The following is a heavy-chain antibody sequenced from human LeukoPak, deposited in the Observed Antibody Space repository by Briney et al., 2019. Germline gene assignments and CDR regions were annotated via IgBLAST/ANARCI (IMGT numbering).Heavy chain of an antibody. J-gene: IGHJ3*02. Sequence: ASVKVSCKASGGTFSSYAISWVRQAPGQGLEWMGRIIPILGIANYAQKFQGRVTITADKSTSTAYMELSSLRSEDTAVYYCARWSSESSYAFDIWGQGTMVTVSS. D-gene: IGHD3-10*01. CDR2: IIPILGIA. CDR1: GGTFSSYA. V-gene: IGHV1-69*04. CDR3: ARWSSESSYAFDI.